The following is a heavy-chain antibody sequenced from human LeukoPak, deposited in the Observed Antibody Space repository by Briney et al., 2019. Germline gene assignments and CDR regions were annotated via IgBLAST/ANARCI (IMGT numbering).Heavy chain of an antibody. CDR2: IRYDGSNK. V-gene: IGHV3-30*02. CDR1: GFTFSSYG. J-gene: IGHJ4*02. CDR3: AKGVDYYDSSGSFDY. Sequence: GGSLRLSCAASGFTFSSYGMHWVRQAPGKGLEWVAFIRYDGSNKYYADSVKGRFTISRDNSKNTLYLQMNSLRAEDTAVYYCAKGVDYYDSSGSFDYWGQGTLVTVSS. D-gene: IGHD3-22*01.